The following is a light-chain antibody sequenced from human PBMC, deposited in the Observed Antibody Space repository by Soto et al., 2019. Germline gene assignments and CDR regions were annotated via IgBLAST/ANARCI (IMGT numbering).Light chain of an antibody. CDR2: KAS. CDR1: QTISSW. Sequence: DIQMTQSPSTLSGSVGDRVTITCRASQTISSWLAGYQQKPGKAPKLLIYKASTLKSGVQSRFSGSGSGTEITLTISSLQPDDFATDYCQHYNSYSEAFGQGTKVELK. J-gene: IGKJ1*01. CDR3: QHYNSYSEA. V-gene: IGKV1-5*03.